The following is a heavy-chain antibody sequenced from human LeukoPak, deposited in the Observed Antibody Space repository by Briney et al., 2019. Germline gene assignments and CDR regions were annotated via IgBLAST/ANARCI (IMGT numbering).Heavy chain of an antibody. CDR2: ISSSSSTI. V-gene: IGHV3-48*04. Sequence: GGSLRLSCAASGFTFSSYAMSWVRQAPGKGLEWVSYISSSSSTIYYADSVKGRFTISRDNAKNSLYLQMNSLRAEDTAVYYCARDRAYYYDSSGVLWGQGTLVTVSS. J-gene: IGHJ4*02. D-gene: IGHD3-22*01. CDR3: ARDRAYYYDSSGVL. CDR1: GFTFSSYA.